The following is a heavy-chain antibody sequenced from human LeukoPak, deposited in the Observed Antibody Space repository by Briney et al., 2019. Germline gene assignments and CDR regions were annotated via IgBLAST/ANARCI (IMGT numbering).Heavy chain of an antibody. CDR1: GFTFSSYS. D-gene: IGHD3-22*01. V-gene: IGHV3-48*01. CDR2: ISSSSSTI. CDR3: ARDLVITMIVVVTTYASDY. Sequence: GGSLRLSCAASGFTFSSYSMNWVRQAPGKGLEWVSYISSSSSTIYYADSVKGRFTISRDNAKNSLYLQMNSLRAEDTAVYYCARDLVITMIVVVTTYASDYWGQGTLVTVSS. J-gene: IGHJ4*02.